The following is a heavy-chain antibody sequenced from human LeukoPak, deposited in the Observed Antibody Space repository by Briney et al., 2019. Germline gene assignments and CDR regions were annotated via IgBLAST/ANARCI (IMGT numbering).Heavy chain of an antibody. J-gene: IGHJ5*02. CDR1: GASITYW. Sequence: SETLSLTCAVSGASITYWWSWVRQPPGKGLEWIGEVHRDGYTNYNPSLKSRVTISVDKSKNQFSLKLSSVTAADTAVYYCARVARGGVEFDPWGQGTLVTVFS. CDR2: VHRDGYT. CDR3: ARVARGGVEFDP. V-gene: IGHV4-4*02. D-gene: IGHD5-12*01.